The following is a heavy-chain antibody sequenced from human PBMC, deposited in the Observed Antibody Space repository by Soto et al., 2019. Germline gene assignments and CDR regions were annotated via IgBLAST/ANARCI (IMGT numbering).Heavy chain of an antibody. V-gene: IGHV1-3*01. CDR1: GYTFTSYA. CDR2: INAGNGNT. J-gene: IGHJ6*02. D-gene: IGHD3-3*01. CDR3: ARAVTILTHMDV. Sequence: ASVKVSCKASGYTFTSYAMHWVRQAPGQRLEWMGWINAGNGNTKYSQKFQGRVTITRDTSASTAYMELSSLRSEDTAVYYCARAVTILTHMDVGGQGTTVTVS.